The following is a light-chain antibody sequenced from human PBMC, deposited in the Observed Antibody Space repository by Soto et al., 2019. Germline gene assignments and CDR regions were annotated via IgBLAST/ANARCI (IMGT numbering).Light chain of an antibody. Sequence: EIVVTQSPATLSVSPGERATLSCRASQSVGSNLAWYQQRPGQAPSLLMYGASTRATGIPARFSGSGSGTEFTLTISSLQSEDFAVYYCQQYNDWRTFGQGTKVDIK. CDR3: QQYNDWRT. CDR2: GAS. CDR1: QSVGSN. V-gene: IGKV3-15*01. J-gene: IGKJ1*01.